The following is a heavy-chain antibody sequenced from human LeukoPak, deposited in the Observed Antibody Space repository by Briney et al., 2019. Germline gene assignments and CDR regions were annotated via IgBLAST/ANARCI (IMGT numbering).Heavy chain of an antibody. J-gene: IGHJ4*02. CDR3: ARDSGSYYGFDY. V-gene: IGHV4-59*01. CDR1: GGSISSYY. D-gene: IGHD1-26*01. Sequence: SETLSLTCTVSGGSISSYYWSWIQQPPGKGLEWIGYIYYSGSTNYNPSLKSRVTISVDTSKNQFSLKLSSVTAADTAVYYCARDSGSYYGFDYWGQGTLVTVSS. CDR2: IYYSGST.